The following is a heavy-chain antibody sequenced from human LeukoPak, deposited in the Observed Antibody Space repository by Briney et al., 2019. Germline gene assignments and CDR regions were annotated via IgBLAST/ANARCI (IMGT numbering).Heavy chain of an antibody. Sequence: SETLSLTCTVSGDSISKYFWSWIRQSPGKGLEWIGYMYNGGSTIYNPSLKSRVTISTDTSKNQFSLRLDSVTAADTAVYYCARVAQAGTGILDSWGQGTHVTVSS. CDR3: ARVAQAGTGILDS. J-gene: IGHJ4*02. CDR1: GDSISKYF. V-gene: IGHV4-59*01. CDR2: MYNGGST. D-gene: IGHD6-13*01.